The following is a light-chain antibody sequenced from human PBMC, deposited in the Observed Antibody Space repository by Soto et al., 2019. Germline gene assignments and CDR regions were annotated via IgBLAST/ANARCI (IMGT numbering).Light chain of an antibody. CDR3: QQYGNAPLT. CDR1: QSVSSSS. V-gene: IGKV3-20*01. CDR2: GAS. Sequence: EIVLTQSPGTLSLSPGERVTLSCRASQSVSSSSLAWYQQRPDQAPRLLISGASSRATGIPDRFSGSGSGTDFTLTISRLEPEDFAVYYCQQYGNAPLTFGGGTKGEIK. J-gene: IGKJ4*01.